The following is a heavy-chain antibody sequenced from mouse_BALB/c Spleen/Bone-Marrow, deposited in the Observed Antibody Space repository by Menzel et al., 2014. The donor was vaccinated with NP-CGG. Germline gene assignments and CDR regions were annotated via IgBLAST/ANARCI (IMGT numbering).Heavy chain of an antibody. V-gene: IGHV2-6-4*01. CDR3: ARNLRDPFAY. CDR2: IWGGGST. CDR1: GFSLSRYS. Sequence: VHLVESGPGLVAPSQSLSITCTVSGFSLSRYSIHWIRQPPGNGLEWLGMIWGGGSTDYNSALKSRLSISKDNSKSQVFLKRNSLQTDDTAIYYCARNLRDPFAYWGQGTLVTVSA. J-gene: IGHJ3*01.